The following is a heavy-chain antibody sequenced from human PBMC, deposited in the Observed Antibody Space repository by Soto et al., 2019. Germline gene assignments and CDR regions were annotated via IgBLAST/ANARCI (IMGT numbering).Heavy chain of an antibody. CDR3: AGEMATNTYSYYYGMDV. CDR2: INAGNGNT. D-gene: IGHD5-12*01. J-gene: IGHJ6*02. V-gene: IGHV1-3*01. CDR1: GYTFTSYA. Sequence: QVQLVQSGAEVKKPGASVKVSCKASGYTFTSYAMHWVRQAPGQRLEWMGWINAGNGNTKYSQKLQDRVTITRDTSASTASMEMSSMRSEDKAVYYGAGEMATNTYSYYYGMDVWGQGTTVTVSS.